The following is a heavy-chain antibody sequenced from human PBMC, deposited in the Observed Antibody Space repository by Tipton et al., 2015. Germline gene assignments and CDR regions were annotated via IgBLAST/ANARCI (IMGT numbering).Heavy chain of an antibody. V-gene: IGHV3-23*01. CDR3: ARDWISDY. D-gene: IGHD1-1*01. CDR1: ESTFTNAW. Sequence: SLRLSCAGSESTFTNAWMTWVRQSPGKGLEWVSLISGSGGTTYYADSVKGRFSISRDNNKNTLFLQMNSLRADDTALYYCARDWISDYWGQGTLVTVSS. J-gene: IGHJ4*02. CDR2: ISGSGGTT.